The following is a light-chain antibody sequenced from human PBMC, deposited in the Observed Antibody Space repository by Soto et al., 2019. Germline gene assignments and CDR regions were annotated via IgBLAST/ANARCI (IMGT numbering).Light chain of an antibody. CDR2: DNN. V-gene: IGLV1-51*01. CDR1: SAIIGNNY. Sequence: QCELKQPPSVSAGPGQKVTISCSGSSAIIGNNYVSWYQQLPGTAPKLLIYDNNKRPSGIPDRFSGSKSGTSATLGITGLQTGDEADYYCGTWDSSLSAYVFGTGTKVTVL. J-gene: IGLJ1*01. CDR3: GTWDSSLSAYV.